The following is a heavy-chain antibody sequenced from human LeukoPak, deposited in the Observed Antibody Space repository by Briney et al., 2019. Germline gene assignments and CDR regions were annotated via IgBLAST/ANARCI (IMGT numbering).Heavy chain of an antibody. CDR1: GFTFSYYA. CDR3: AKGGYNYGYVDY. V-gene: IGHV3-23*01. D-gene: IGHD5-18*01. J-gene: IGHJ4*02. CDR2: ISGGST. Sequence: GGSLRLCCAASGFTFSYYAMAWVRQAPGKGLEWVSSISGGSTYYADSVKGRFTISRDNSKNTLYLQMNSLRAEDTAVYYCAKGGYNYGYVDYWGQGTLVTVSS.